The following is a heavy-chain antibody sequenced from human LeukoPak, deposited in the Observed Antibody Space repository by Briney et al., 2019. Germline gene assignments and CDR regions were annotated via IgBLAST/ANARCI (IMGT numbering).Heavy chain of an antibody. J-gene: IGHJ4*02. D-gene: IGHD2-2*01. CDR1: GGSFSGYY. V-gene: IGHV4-34*01. CDR2: INHSGST. CDR3: ARGVVPAAVDY. Sequence: SETLSLTCAVSGGSFSGYYWSWIPQPPRKGLEWIGEINHSGSTNYNPSLKSRVTISVDTSKNQFSLKLSSVTAADTAVYYCARGVVPAAVDYWGQGTLVTVSS.